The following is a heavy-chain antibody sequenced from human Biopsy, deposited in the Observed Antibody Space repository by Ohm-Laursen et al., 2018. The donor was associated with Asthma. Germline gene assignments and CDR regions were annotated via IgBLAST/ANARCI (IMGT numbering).Heavy chain of an antibody. V-gene: IGHV4-39*01. J-gene: IGHJ4*02. Sequence: GTLSLTCTVSGASIRGSGSYWAWIRQAPGKGPEWIGTTHYSGSTFYKPSLGSRITMSLDTSTNHFSLRLRHVTATDTAVYYCASPVNRAFGGYEWAAVFDYWGQGILVTVSS. CDR2: THYSGST. CDR3: ASPVNRAFGGYEWAAVFDY. CDR1: GASIRGSGSY. D-gene: IGHD5-12*01.